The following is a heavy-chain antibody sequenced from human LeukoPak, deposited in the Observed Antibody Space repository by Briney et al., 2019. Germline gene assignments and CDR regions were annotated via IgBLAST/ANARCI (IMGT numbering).Heavy chain of an antibody. J-gene: IGHJ4*02. CDR3: ARGRDGYNYFDY. CDR1: GYSFTSNY. CDR2: IYPRDGST. Sequence: ASVKVSCKASGYSFTSNYIHWVRQAPGQGLEWMGMIYPRDGSTSYAQKFQGRVTVTRDTSTSTAYMELSSLRSEDTAVYYCARGRDGYNYFDYWGQGTLVTVSS. V-gene: IGHV1-46*01. D-gene: IGHD5-24*01.